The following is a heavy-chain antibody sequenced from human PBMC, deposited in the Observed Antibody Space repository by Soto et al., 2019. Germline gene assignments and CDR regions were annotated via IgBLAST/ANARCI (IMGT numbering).Heavy chain of an antibody. V-gene: IGHV1-18*01. J-gene: IGHJ4*02. CDR1: GYTFTSYG. CDR2: ISAYNGNT. D-gene: IGHD1-26*01. Sequence: QVQLVQSGAEVKKPGASVKVSCKASGYTFTSYGISWVRQAPGQGLEWMGWISAYNGNTNYAQMLQGRVTMTTDTSTSTAYIGLRSLRSDDTAVYYCVRGVGASYDFDSWGQGTLVTVYS. CDR3: VRGVGASYDFDS.